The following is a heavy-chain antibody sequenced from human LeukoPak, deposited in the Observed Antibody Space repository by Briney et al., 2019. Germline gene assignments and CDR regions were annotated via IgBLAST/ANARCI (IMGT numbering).Heavy chain of an antibody. D-gene: IGHD6-13*01. CDR1: GGSISSYY. Sequence: SETLSLTCTVSGGSISSYYWSWIRQPPGKGLEWIGYIYYSGSANYNPSLKSRVTISVDTSKNQFSLKLSSVTAADTAVYYCARVRGSSSWSYYYYGMDVWGQGTTVTVSS. CDR3: ARVRGSSSWSYYYYGMDV. J-gene: IGHJ6*02. CDR2: IYYSGSA. V-gene: IGHV4-59*01.